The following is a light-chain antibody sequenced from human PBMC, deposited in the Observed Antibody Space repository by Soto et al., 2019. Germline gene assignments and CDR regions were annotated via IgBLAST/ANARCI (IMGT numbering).Light chain of an antibody. J-gene: IGLJ2*01. Sequence: QSVLTQPPSASGTPGQRVTISCSGSSSNIGSNTVNWYQQLPGTAPKLLIYSNNRRPSGVPERCSGSKSGTSASLAISGLQCEGEAEYYCATWDDGLKVIFGGGTKLTVL. V-gene: IGLV1-44*01. CDR1: SSNIGSNT. CDR3: ATWDDGLKVI. CDR2: SNN.